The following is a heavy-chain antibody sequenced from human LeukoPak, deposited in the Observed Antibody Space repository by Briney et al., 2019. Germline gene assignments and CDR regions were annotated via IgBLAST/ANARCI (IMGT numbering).Heavy chain of an antibody. CDR1: GYSFTSYW. CDR3: ARHFWCGSSFNAFHI. D-gene: IGHD3-3*01. J-gene: IGHJ3*02. Sequence: GESLKISCKGSGYSFTSYWIGWVRQMPGKGLGWMGIIYPGDSDTRYSPSFQGQVTISADKSISTAYLQWSSLKASDTAMYYCARHFWCGSSFNAFHIWGQGTMVTVSS. V-gene: IGHV5-51*01. CDR2: IYPGDSDT.